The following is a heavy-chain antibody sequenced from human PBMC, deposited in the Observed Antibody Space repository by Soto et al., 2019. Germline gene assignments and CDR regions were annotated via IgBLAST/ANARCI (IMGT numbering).Heavy chain of an antibody. CDR2: IHPSGDT. V-gene: IGHV1-46*01. J-gene: IGHJ1*01. CDR3: VRGYCTTSPCSGDFQF. D-gene: IGHD2-15*01. Sequence: QVQLVQSGAELKKPGASVKVACKASGYKFTTYFIHWVRQAPGQGLEWMGMIHPSGDTGYAQKFRGRVTMTMDTATTTASMELRNLTSEDTAVYFSVRGYCTTSPCSGDFQFWGQGTLVTVSS. CDR1: GYKFTTYF.